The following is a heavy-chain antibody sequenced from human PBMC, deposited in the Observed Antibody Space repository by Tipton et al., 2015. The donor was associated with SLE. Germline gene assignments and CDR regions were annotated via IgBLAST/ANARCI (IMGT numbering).Heavy chain of an antibody. CDR3: ASRPGPDFYFDS. V-gene: IGHV4-59*08. Sequence: LRLSCTVSGGSISSYYWSWIRQPPGKGLEWIGYIYYSGSTNYNPSLKSRVTISVDTSKNQFSLKLTSVTAADTAVYYCASRPGPDFYFDSWGQGTLVTVSS. CDR1: GGSISSYY. J-gene: IGHJ4*02. D-gene: IGHD6-6*01. CDR2: IYYSGST.